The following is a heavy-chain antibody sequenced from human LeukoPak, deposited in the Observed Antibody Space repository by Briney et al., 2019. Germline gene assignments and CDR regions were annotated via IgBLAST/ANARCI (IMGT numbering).Heavy chain of an antibody. CDR1: GFTFSSYE. V-gene: IGHV3-15*01. Sequence: GGSLRLSCAASGFTFSSYEMNWVRQAPGKGLEWVGRIKSKTDGGTTDYAAPVKGRFTISRDDSKNTLYLQMNSLKTEDTAVYYCTTGGGYCSSTRCFDYWGQGTLVTVSS. D-gene: IGHD2-2*01. J-gene: IGHJ4*02. CDR2: IKSKTDGGTT. CDR3: TTGGGYCSSTRCFDY.